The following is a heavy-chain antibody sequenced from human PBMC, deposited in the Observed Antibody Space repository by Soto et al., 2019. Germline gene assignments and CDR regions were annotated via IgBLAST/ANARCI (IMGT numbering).Heavy chain of an antibody. Sequence: QLQLQESGPGLVKPSETLSLTCTVSGGSISSSSYYWGWIRQPPGKGLEWIGSIYYSGSTYYNPSLTSRVPISVDTSKSQFSLKLSSVPAADTAVYYCARHTPAISISEHWGQGTLVTVSS. J-gene: IGHJ1*01. CDR1: GGSISSSSYY. V-gene: IGHV4-39*01. CDR3: ARHTPAISISEH. D-gene: IGHD2-15*01. CDR2: IYYSGST.